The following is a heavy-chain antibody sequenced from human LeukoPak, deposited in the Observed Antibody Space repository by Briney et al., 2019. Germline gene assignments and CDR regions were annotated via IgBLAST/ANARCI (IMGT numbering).Heavy chain of an antibody. J-gene: IGHJ4*02. D-gene: IGHD6-25*01. CDR2: INHSGST. Sequence: PSETLSLTCAVYGGSFSGYYWSWIRQPPGKGLEWIGEINHSGSTNYNPSLKSRVTISVDTSKNQFSLKLSSVTAADTAVYYCAGVGSSGWYVDYWGQGTLVTVSS. CDR1: GGSFSGYY. V-gene: IGHV4-34*01. CDR3: AGVGSSGWYVDY.